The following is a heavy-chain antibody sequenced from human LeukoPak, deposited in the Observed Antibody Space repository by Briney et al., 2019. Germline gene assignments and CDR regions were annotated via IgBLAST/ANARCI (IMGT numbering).Heavy chain of an antibody. J-gene: IGHJ4*02. CDR2: IYSGGST. CDR1: GFTVSSNY. Sequence: PGGSLRLSCAASGFTVSSNYMSWVRQAPGKGLEWVSVIYSGGSTYYADSVKGRFTISRDNSKNTLYLQMNSLRAEDTAVYYCARDRGDSSGFYYGGLDYWGQGTLVTVSS. D-gene: IGHD3-22*01. V-gene: IGHV3-53*01. CDR3: ARDRGDSSGFYYGGLDY.